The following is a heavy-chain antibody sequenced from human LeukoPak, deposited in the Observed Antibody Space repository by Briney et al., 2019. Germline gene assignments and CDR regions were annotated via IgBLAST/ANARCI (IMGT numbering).Heavy chain of an antibody. D-gene: IGHD3-22*01. CDR3: ARVEYYYDSSGYRYNWFDP. CDR1: GGSISSGGYY. J-gene: IGHJ5*02. V-gene: IGHV4-31*03. CDR2: IYYSGST. Sequence: PSQTLSLTCTVSGGSISSGGYYWSWIRQHPGKGLEWIGYIYYSGSTYYNPSLKSRVTISVDTSKNQFSLKLSSVTAADTAVYYCARVEYYYDSSGYRYNWFDPWGQGTLVTVSS.